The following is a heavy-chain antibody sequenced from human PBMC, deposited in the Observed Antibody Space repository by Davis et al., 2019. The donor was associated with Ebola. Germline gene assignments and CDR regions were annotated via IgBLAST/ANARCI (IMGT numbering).Heavy chain of an antibody. CDR2: IYRDGRT. D-gene: IGHD4-17*01. CDR1: GFIVSDKY. CDR3: ARHVAGDFWYFDL. Sequence: GGSLRLSCAASGFIVSDKYMSWVRQAPGKGLEWVSVIYRDGRTYHADSVKGRFTISRDNSKNTVYLLMNSLTAEDTAMYYCARHVAGDFWYFDLWGRGTLVTVSS. J-gene: IGHJ2*01. V-gene: IGHV3-53*01.